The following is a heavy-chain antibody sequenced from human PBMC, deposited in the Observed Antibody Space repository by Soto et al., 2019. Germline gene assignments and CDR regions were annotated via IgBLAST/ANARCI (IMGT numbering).Heavy chain of an antibody. CDR2: ISHDGSEK. D-gene: IGHD4-17*01. CDR3: AKDREIGDYLGGGYFDS. V-gene: IGHV3-30*18. Sequence: QVQLVESGGGVVQPGRSLRVSCAASGFRFSNYDMHWVRQAPGKGLEWVAAISHDGSEKNYADSVNGRFTISRDNSKNTLHVQLNSLRIEDTAVYYCAKDREIGDYLGGGYFDSWGQGTLVIVSS. CDR1: GFRFSNYD. J-gene: IGHJ4*02.